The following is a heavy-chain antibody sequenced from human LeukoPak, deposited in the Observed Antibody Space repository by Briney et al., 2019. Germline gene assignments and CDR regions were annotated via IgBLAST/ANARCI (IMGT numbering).Heavy chain of an antibody. CDR3: ARAGPHYYDSSGYYGTFDY. V-gene: IGHV5-51*01. CDR1: GYSFTSYW. J-gene: IGHJ4*02. CDR2: IYPGDSDT. Sequence: GESLKISCKGSGYSFTSYWIGWVRQMPGKGLEWMGVIYPGDSDTRYSPSFQGQVTISADKSISTAYLQWSSLKALDTAMYYCARAGPHYYDSSGYYGTFDYWGQGTLVTVSS. D-gene: IGHD3-22*01.